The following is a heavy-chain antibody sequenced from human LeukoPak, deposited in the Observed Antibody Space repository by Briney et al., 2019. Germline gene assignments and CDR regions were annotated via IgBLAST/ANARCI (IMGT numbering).Heavy chain of an antibody. D-gene: IGHD2-2*01. Sequence: SVKVSCKASGGTFSSYAISWVRQAPGQGLEWMGGIIPIFGTANYAQKFQGRVAITADESMSTAYMELSSLRSEDTAVYYCARAPVVPAAMVRFYYYYYYMDVWGKGTTVTVSS. J-gene: IGHJ6*03. CDR1: GGTFSSYA. V-gene: IGHV1-69*13. CDR3: ARAPVVPAAMVRFYYYYYYMDV. CDR2: IIPIFGTA.